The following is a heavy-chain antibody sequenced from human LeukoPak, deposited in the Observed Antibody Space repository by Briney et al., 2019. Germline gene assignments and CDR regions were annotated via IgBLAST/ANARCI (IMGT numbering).Heavy chain of an antibody. V-gene: IGHV3-23*01. Sequence: GGSLRLSCAASGFTFSSYAMSWVRQAPGKGLEWVSAISGSGGSTYYADSVKGRFTISRDNSKNTLYLQMNSLRAEDTAVYYCAYGYYYDSSGYYYSVPQDEYFQHWGQGTLVTVSS. CDR2: ISGSGGST. CDR1: GFTFSSYA. J-gene: IGHJ1*01. CDR3: AYGYYYDSSGYYYSVPQDEYFQH. D-gene: IGHD3-22*01.